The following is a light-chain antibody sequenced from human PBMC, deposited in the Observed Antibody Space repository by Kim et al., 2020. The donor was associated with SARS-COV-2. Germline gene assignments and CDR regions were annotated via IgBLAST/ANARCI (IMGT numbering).Light chain of an antibody. J-gene: IGLJ1*01. CDR2: EVS. Sequence: QSALTQPPSVSGSPGQSVTISCTGTSSDFGRYNRVSWYQQPPGTAPKLTIYEVSNRPSGVPDRFSGSKSGNTASLTISGLQAEDEADYFCSSYTTSNTFVFGTGTKVTVL. CDR1: SSDFGRYNR. V-gene: IGLV2-18*02. CDR3: SSYTTSNTFV.